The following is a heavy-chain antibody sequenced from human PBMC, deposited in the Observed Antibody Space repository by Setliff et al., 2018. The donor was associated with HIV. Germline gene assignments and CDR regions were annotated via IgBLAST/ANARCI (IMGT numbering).Heavy chain of an antibody. J-gene: IGHJ5*02. V-gene: IGHV1-8*02. CDR2: MNPNIGKT. D-gene: IGHD2-21*01. CDR3: ARGGPARVALLYWFDP. CDR1: GYSFTNYY. Sequence: ASVKVSCKASGYSFTNYYIHWVRQATGQGLEWMGWMNPNIGKTAYAQKFQGRVTMTTDTSTSTVYMELRNLRSDDTAVYFCARGGPARVALLYWFDPWGQGTLVTVSS.